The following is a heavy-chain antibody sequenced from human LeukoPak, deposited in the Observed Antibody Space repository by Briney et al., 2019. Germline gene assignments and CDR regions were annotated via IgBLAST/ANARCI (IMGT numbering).Heavy chain of an antibody. CDR3: ARAQRSGYENDGLVRAFGI. D-gene: IGHD5-12*01. CDR1: GGTFSSYA. CDR2: IIPIFGTA. J-gene: IGHJ3*02. V-gene: IGHV1-69*13. Sequence: SVKVSCKASGGTFSSYAISWVRQAPGQGLEWMGGIIPIFGTANYAQKFQGRVTITADESTSTAYMELSSLRSEDTAVYYCARAQRSGYENDGLVRAFGIWGQGTMITVSS.